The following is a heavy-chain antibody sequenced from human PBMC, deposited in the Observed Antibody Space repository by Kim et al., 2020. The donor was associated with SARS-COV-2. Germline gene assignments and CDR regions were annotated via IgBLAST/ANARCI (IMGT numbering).Heavy chain of an antibody. D-gene: IGHD6-13*01. CDR3: AKDYSSSWQYYFDY. Sequence: GGSLRLSCAASGFTFSSYGMHWVRQAPGKGLEWVAVISYDGSNKYYADSVKGRFTISRDNSKNTLYLQMNSPRAEDTAVYYCAKDYSSSWQYYFDYWGQGTLVTISS. CDR2: ISYDGSNK. J-gene: IGHJ4*02. V-gene: IGHV3-30*18. CDR1: GFTFSSYG.